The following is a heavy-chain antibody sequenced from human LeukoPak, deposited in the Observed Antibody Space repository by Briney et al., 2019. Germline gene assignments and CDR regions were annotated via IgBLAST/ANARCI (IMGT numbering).Heavy chain of an antibody. CDR2: ISWDGGST. D-gene: IGHD5-12*01. CDR3: AKDMSDIVATIGSYGFDY. J-gene: IGHJ4*02. CDR1: GFTFDDYA. V-gene: IGHV3-43D*03. Sequence: GGSLRLSCAASGFTFDDYAMHWVRQAPGKGLEWVSLISWDGGSTYYADSVKGRFTISRDNSKNSLYLQMNSLRAEDTALYYCAKDMSDIVATIGSYGFDYWGQGTLVTVSS.